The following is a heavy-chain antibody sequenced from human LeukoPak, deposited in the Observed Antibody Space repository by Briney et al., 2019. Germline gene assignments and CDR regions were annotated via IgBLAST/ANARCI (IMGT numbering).Heavy chain of an antibody. D-gene: IGHD6-13*01. Sequence: PSETLSLTCTVSGGSISSSSYYWGWIRQPPGKGLEWIGSIYYSGSTYYNPSLKSRVTISVDTSKNQFSLRLSSVTAADTAVYYCARGIGYGYSSSWYRLSWFDPWGQGTLVTVSS. V-gene: IGHV4-39*01. CDR2: IYYSGST. CDR1: GGSISSSSYY. J-gene: IGHJ5*02. CDR3: ARGIGYGYSSSWYRLSWFDP.